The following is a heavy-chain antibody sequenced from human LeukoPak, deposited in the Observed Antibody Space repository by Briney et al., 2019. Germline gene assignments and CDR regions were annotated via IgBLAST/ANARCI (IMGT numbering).Heavy chain of an antibody. Sequence: SETLSLTCAASDGSISSNYYWGWIRQPPGKGLEWIGTISYSGSTYYNPSLKSRVTISVDTSKNQFSLKLSSVTAADTAVYYCVKDSRFSWYYHWGQGTLVTVSS. CDR2: ISYSGST. CDR3: VKDSRFSWYYH. CDR1: DGSISSNYY. V-gene: IGHV4-39*07. J-gene: IGHJ5*02.